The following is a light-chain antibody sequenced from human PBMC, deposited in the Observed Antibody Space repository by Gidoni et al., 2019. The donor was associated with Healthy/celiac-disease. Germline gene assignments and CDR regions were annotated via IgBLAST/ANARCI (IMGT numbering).Light chain of an antibody. CDR3: QQSYSTPYT. V-gene: IGKV1-39*01. CDR1: QSISSY. Sequence: DIQMTQSPSSLSASVGDRVTITCRASQSISSYLNWYQQKPGKAPKLLIYAASSLQSEVPSRLSGSGCGTEFNLTISSLKPEDYATYYCQQSYSTPYTFGQGTKLEIK. CDR2: AAS. J-gene: IGKJ2*01.